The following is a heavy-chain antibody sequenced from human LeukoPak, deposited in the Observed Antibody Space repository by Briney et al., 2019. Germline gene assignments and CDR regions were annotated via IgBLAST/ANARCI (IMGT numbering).Heavy chain of an antibody. J-gene: IGHJ5*02. V-gene: IGHV3-66*01. CDR3: ARDSYVDSEAVRWFDP. CDR1: GLTVSSNY. Sequence: PGESRRLSCAASGLTVSSNYMSWVGPAPGKGLEWVSVIYRGGPTYYADSVKGRFTISRDKSKNTLYLQMNSLRAEDTAVYYCARDSYVDSEAVRWFDPWGQGTLVTVSS. CDR2: IYRGGPT. D-gene: IGHD4-17*01.